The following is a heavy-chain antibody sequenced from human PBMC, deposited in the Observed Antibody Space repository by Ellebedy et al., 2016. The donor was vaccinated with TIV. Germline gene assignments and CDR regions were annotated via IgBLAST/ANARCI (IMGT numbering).Heavy chain of an antibody. V-gene: IGHV4-39*01. J-gene: IGHJ4*02. CDR1: GGSISSSTYY. CDR3: ARPPIVGGTVAFDY. D-gene: IGHD1-26*01. CDR2: IYYSGST. Sequence: MPSETLSLTCTVSGGSISSSTYYWGWIRQSPGKGLEWIGNIYYSGSTYYNPSLKSRVTISVDTSKNQFSLKLSSVTAADTAAYYCARPPIVGGTVAFDYWGQGILVTVSS.